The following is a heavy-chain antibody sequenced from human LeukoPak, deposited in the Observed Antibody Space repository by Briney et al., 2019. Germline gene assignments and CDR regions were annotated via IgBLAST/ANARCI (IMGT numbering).Heavy chain of an antibody. J-gene: IGHJ3*02. V-gene: IGHV3-30*19. Sequence: GGSLRLSCAASGFTFSSYGMHWVRQAPGKGLEWVAVISYDGSNKYYADSVKGRFTISRDNSKNTLYLQMNSLRAEDTAVYYCARSSSIAARGAFDIWGQGTMVTVSS. CDR3: ARSSSIAARGAFDI. D-gene: IGHD6-6*01. CDR2: ISYDGSNK. CDR1: GFTFSSYG.